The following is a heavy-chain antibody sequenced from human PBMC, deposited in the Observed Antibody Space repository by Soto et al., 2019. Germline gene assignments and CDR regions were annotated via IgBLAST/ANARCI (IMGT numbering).Heavy chain of an antibody. Sequence: GGSLRLSCVASGFTFSSYGMHWIRQAPGKGLEWVAVMSYDGSHEYYADSVKGRFTISRDNSKPILYLQMNSLRLEDTAVYYCAKGSVLRVVEAPLAILGGVDVWGQGAMVTVSS. CDR1: GFTFSSYG. CDR3: AKGSVLRVVEAPLAILGGVDV. J-gene: IGHJ6*02. CDR2: MSYDGSHE. V-gene: IGHV3-33*06. D-gene: IGHD2-8*01.